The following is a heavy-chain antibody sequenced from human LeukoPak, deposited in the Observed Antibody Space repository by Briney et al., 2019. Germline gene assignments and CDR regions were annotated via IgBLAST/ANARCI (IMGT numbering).Heavy chain of an antibody. V-gene: IGHV4-59*01. Sequence: PSETLSLTCTVSSGSIGSYYWNWIRQPPGKGLEWIGYIYYSGSTSYNPSLKSRVTISVDTSENQFSLNLSSVTAADTAVYYCARALGSSGSPGYWGQGTLVTVSS. D-gene: IGHD3-22*01. CDR1: SGSIGSYY. CDR3: ARALGSSGSPGY. J-gene: IGHJ4*02. CDR2: IYYSGST.